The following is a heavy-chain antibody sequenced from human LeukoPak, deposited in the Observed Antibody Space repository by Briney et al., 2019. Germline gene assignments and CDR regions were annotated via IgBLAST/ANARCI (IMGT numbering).Heavy chain of an antibody. CDR3: ARSKRMIFGVVGDAFDI. CDR2: ISSASGSI. J-gene: IGHJ3*02. V-gene: IGHV3-48*04. D-gene: IGHD3-3*01. Sequence: GGSLRLSCATSGFTFSSYSMNWVRQAPGKGLEWVSYISSASGSIYYADSVKGRFTISRDNAKNSLYLQMNSLRAEDTAVYYCARSKRMIFGVVGDAFDIWGQGTMVTVSS. CDR1: GFTFSSYS.